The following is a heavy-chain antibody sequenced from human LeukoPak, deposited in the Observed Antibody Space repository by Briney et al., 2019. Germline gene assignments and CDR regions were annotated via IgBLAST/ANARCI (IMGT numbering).Heavy chain of an antibody. CDR2: ISYDGSNK. J-gene: IGHJ4*02. D-gene: IGHD6-13*01. Sequence: GGSLRLSCAASGFTFSSYAMHWVRQAPGKGLEWVAVISYDGSNKYYADSVKGRFTISRDNSKNTLYLQMNSLRAEDTAVYYCAKDTGRSSSWYYFDYWGQGTLVTVSS. CDR3: AKDTGRSSSWYYFDY. V-gene: IGHV3-30-3*01. CDR1: GFTFSSYA.